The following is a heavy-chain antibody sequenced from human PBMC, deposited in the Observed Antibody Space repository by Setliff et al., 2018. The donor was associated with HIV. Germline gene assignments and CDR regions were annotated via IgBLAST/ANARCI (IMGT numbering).Heavy chain of an antibody. CDR2: IWYDGSDK. Sequence: PGGSLRLSCAASGFTFDDYGMHWVRQAPSKGLEWVTVIWYDGSDKYYADSVKGRFTISRDNSKNTVYLQMNSLRAEDTAEYYCAKELAASGLGYFDSWGRGILVTVSS. J-gene: IGHJ4*02. CDR1: GFTFDDYG. CDR3: AKELAASGLGYFDS. V-gene: IGHV3-33*06. D-gene: IGHD3-22*01.